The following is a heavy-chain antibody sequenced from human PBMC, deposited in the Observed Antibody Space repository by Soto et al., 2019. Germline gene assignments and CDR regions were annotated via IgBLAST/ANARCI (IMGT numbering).Heavy chain of an antibody. J-gene: IGHJ5*02. Sequence: QVQLVESGGGVVQPGRSLRLSCAAYGFTFSSYGMHWVRQAPGKGLEWVAVIWYDGSNKYYADSVKGRFTISRDNSKNTLYLQMNSLRAEDTAVYYCARDRMGAPLAPWGKGTLVTVSS. CDR1: GFTFSSYG. CDR2: IWYDGSNK. V-gene: IGHV3-33*01. CDR3: ARDRMGAPLAP. D-gene: IGHD1-26*01.